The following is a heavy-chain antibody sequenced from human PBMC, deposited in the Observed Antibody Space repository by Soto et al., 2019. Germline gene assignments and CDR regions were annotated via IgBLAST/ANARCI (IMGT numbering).Heavy chain of an antibody. CDR1: GGTFSSYA. V-gene: IGHV1-69*13. Sequence: GASVKVSCKASGGTFSSYAISWVRQAPGQGLEWMGGIIPIFGTANYAQKFQGRVTITADESTSTAYMELSSLRSEDTAVYYCARPGTSGWYFDYWGQGTLVTVSS. D-gene: IGHD6-19*01. CDR3: ARPGTSGWYFDY. J-gene: IGHJ4*02. CDR2: IIPIFGTA.